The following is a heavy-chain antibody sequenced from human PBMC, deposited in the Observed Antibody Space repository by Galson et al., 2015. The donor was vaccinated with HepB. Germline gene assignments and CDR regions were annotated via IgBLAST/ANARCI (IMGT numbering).Heavy chain of an antibody. J-gene: IGHJ4*02. CDR2: INPNSGGT. V-gene: IGHV1/OR15-1*04. CDR3: ARDITAMVNYFDY. Sequence: GRINPNSGGTNYAQKFQGRVTMTRDTSTSTVYMELSSLRSEDTAVYYCARDITAMVNYFDYWGQGTLVTVSS. D-gene: IGHD5-18*01.